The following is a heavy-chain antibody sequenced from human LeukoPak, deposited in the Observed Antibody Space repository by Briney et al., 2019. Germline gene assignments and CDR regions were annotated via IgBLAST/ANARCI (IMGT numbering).Heavy chain of an antibody. D-gene: IGHD6-13*01. CDR2: IYSSGTT. CDR1: GGSISSYY. V-gene: IGHV4-4*07. Sequence: SETLSLTCTVSGGSISSYYWSWIRQPAAKGLEWIERIYSSGTTTYNPSFKSRVTMSLDTSNNQLSLKLTSVTAADTAVYYCARVSPIPAAGSSYYFAMDVWGQGTTVTVSS. CDR3: ARVSPIPAAGSSYYFAMDV. J-gene: IGHJ6*02.